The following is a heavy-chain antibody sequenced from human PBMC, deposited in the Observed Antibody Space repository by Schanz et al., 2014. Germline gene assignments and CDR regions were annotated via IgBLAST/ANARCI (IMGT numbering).Heavy chain of an antibody. V-gene: IGHV1-46*03. J-gene: IGHJ4*02. Sequence: QVQLVQSGAEVKKPGASVKVSCKASGYTFTSYSMHWVRQAPGQGLEWMGYINSSGGGTSYAQKFQDRLTMTRDASTSTVYMELSSLRSEDTAVYYCAGAFDSSGYYFDYWGQGTRVTVSS. D-gene: IGHD3-22*01. CDR2: INSSGGGT. CDR1: GYTFTSYS. CDR3: AGAFDSSGYYFDY.